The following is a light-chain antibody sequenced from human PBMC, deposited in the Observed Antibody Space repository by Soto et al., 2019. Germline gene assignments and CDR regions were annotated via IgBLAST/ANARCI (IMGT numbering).Light chain of an antibody. CDR3: QQYNSYLT. V-gene: IGKV1-5*01. CDR2: HAS. CDR1: QSISSW. J-gene: IGKJ5*01. Sequence: DIQMTQSPSTLSASVGDRVTITCRASQSISSWLAWYQQKPGKVPKLLIYHASSLESGVPSRFSGSGSGTEFTLTISGLQPDDSATYYCQQYNSYLTFGQGTRLEIK.